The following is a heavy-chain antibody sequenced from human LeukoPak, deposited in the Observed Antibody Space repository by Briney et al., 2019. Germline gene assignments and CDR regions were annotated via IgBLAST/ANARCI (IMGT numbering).Heavy chain of an antibody. CDR2: IKQDGSEK. Sequence: GSLRLSCAASGFTFSSYWMSWVRQAPGKGLEWLANIKQDGSEKYYVDSVKGRFTISRDNAKNSLYLQMNSLRAEDTAVYYCARDFYGDYALSAFDIWGQGTMVTVSS. D-gene: IGHD4-17*01. V-gene: IGHV3-7*01. CDR3: ARDFYGDYALSAFDI. CDR1: GFTFSSYW. J-gene: IGHJ3*02.